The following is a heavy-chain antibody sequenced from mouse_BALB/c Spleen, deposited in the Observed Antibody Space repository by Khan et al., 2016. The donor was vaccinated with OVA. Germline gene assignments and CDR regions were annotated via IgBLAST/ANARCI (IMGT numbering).Heavy chain of an antibody. Sequence: VQLKESGPELVKPGASVKMSCKASGYTFTSYVMHWVKQKPGLGLEWIRYIYPFNDDTKYNEKFKGKATLTSDKSSSTAYMELSSLTSEDSAVYYCAPVGNYYVSFAYWGQGTLVTVSA. CDR2: IYPFNDDT. J-gene: IGHJ3*01. CDR1: GYTFTSYV. CDR3: APVGNYYVSFAY. D-gene: IGHD1-1*01. V-gene: IGHV1S136*01.